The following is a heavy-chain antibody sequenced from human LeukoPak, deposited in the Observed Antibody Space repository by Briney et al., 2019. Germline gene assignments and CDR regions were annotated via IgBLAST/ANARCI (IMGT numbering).Heavy chain of an antibody. V-gene: IGHV3-30*02. J-gene: IGHJ4*02. CDR1: GFTFRSYG. Sequence: GFLRLSCAASGFTFRSYGMHWVRQAPGKGLEWVAFIRYDGSNKYYADSVKGRFTISRDNSKNTLYLQMNSLRAEDTAVYYCARVSNWNLDYWGQGTLVTVSS. D-gene: IGHD1-1*01. CDR3: ARVSNWNLDY. CDR2: IRYDGSNK.